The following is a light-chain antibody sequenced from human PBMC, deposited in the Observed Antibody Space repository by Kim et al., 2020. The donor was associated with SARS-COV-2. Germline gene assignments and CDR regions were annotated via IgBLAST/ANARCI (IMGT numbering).Light chain of an antibody. CDR3: QQYNSYSEIT. CDR1: QSISSW. J-gene: IGKJ5*01. V-gene: IGKV1-5*03. Sequence: DIQMTQSPSTLSASVGDRVTITCRASQSISSWLAWYQQKPWKAPKLLIYKASSLESGVPSRFSGSGSGTEFTLTISSLQPDDFVTYYCQQYNSYSEITFGQGTRLEIK. CDR2: KAS.